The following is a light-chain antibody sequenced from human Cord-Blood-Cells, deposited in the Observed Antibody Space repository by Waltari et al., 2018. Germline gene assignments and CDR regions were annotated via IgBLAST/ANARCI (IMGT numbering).Light chain of an antibody. CDR3: SSYAGSNNYV. J-gene: IGLJ1*01. CDR1: SRDVGGYNY. V-gene: IGLV2-8*01. Sequence: QSALTQPPSASGSPGQSVTISCTGTSRDVGGYNYVSWYQQHPGKAPKLMIYEVSKRPSGGPDRFSGSKSGNTASLTVSGLQAEDEADYYCSSYAGSNNYVFGTGTKVTVL. CDR2: EVS.